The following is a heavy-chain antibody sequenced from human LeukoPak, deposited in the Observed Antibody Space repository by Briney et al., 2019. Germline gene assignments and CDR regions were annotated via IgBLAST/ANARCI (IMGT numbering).Heavy chain of an antibody. CDR1: GFTFSSYS. D-gene: IGHD2-2*01. CDR2: ISSSSSYI. J-gene: IGHJ5*02. Sequence: GGSLRLSCAASGFTFSSYSMNWVRQAPGKGLEWVSSISSSSSYINYADSVKGRFTISRDNAKNSLYLQMNSLRAEDTAVYYCARRRGGGSPPSCYWFDPWGQGTLVTVSS. V-gene: IGHV3-21*01. CDR3: ARRRGGGSPPSCYWFDP.